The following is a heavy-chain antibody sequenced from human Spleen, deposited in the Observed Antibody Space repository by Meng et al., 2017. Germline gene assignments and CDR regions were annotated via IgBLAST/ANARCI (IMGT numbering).Heavy chain of an antibody. CDR3: ARGTPGRSYSDY. D-gene: IGHD3-10*01. CDR2: LGAHDGDT. Sequence: QVQPVHSGPELKKPGASVKVSYRASDYTFTGYGVSWVRQAPGQGLEWMAWLGAHDGDTSHAQKFQGRVTVNADRPTATAYMELRSLRSDDTSVYYCARGTPGRSYSDYWGQGTLVTVSS. CDR1: DYTFTGYG. J-gene: IGHJ4*02. V-gene: IGHV1-18*01.